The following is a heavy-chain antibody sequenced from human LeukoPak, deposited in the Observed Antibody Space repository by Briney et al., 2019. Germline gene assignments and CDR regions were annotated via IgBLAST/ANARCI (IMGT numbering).Heavy chain of an antibody. D-gene: IGHD3-16*01. CDR3: VRVWGTRLD. CDR2: IYTSGST. V-gene: IGHV4-61*02. J-gene: IGHJ4*02. Sequence: SETLSLTCTVSGGSISSGSYYWSWIRQPAGKGLEWIGRIYTSGSTNYNPSLKSRVTISVDTSKNQFSLKLSSVTAADTAVYYCVRVWGTRLDWGQGTLVTVSS. CDR1: GGSISSGSYY.